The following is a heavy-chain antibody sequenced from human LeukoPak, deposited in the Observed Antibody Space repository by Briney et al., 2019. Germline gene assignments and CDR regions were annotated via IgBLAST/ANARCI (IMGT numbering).Heavy chain of an antibody. CDR1: GYTFTSYY. Sequence: GASVKVSCKASGYTFTSYYMHWVRQAPGQGLEWMGIINPSGGSTSYAQKFQGRVTMTTDTSSTGTAYMELTSLISDDTAMYYCTRVAYFDWLLSPTDVFDIWGQGTMVTISP. D-gene: IGHD3-9*01. CDR3: TRVAYFDWLLSPTDVFDI. CDR2: INPSGGST. V-gene: IGHV1-46*01. J-gene: IGHJ3*02.